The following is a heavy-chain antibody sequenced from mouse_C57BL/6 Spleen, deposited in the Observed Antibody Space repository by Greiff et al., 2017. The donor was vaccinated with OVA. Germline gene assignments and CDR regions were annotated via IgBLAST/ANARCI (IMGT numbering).Heavy chain of an antibody. CDR3: ARYSPIGSNVLDY. CDR2: IRNKANGYTT. J-gene: IGHJ2*01. CDR1: GFTFTDYY. Sequence: EVKLVESGGGLVQPGGSLSLSCAASGFTFTDYYMSWVRQPPGKALEWLGFIRNKANGYTTEYSASVKGRFTISRDNPQSFLYLQMNSLRAEDMATDYCARYSPIGSNVLDYWGQGTTLTVSS. V-gene: IGHV7-3*01. D-gene: IGHD2-14*01.